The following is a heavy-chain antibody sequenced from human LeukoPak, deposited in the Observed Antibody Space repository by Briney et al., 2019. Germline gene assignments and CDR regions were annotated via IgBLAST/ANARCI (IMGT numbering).Heavy chain of an antibody. J-gene: IGHJ4*02. CDR3: ARGVHSSSWYGFDY. D-gene: IGHD6-13*01. CDR1: GFTFSSYS. Sequence: GGSLRLSCAASGFTFSSYSMNWVRQAPGKGLEWVSYISSSSSTIYYADSVKGRFTISGDNAKNSLYLQMNSLRAEDTAVYYCARGVHSSSWYGFDYWGQGTLVTVSS. CDR2: ISSSSSTI. V-gene: IGHV3-48*01.